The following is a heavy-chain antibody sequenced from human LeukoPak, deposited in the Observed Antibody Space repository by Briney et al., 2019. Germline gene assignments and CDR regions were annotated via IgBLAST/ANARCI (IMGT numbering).Heavy chain of an antibody. Sequence: GRSLRLSCAASGFIFSNDAMHWVRQAPGKGLEWVAVISYDGSNKYYADSVKGRFTISRDNSKNTLYLQMNSLRAEDTAVYYCARDYCSGGSCYSVNVLCGMDVWGQGTTVTVSS. CDR3: ARDYCSGGSCYSVNVLCGMDV. V-gene: IGHV3-30-3*01. CDR2: ISYDGSNK. J-gene: IGHJ6*02. D-gene: IGHD2-15*01. CDR1: GFIFSNDA.